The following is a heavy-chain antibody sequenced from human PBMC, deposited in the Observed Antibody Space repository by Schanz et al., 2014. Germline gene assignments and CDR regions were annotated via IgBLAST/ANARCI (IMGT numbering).Heavy chain of an antibody. J-gene: IGHJ4*02. D-gene: IGHD6-13*01. CDR1: GFSVGNKY. V-gene: IGHV3-66*01. CDR3: AKSQGSSFDS. Sequence: EVQLVESGGGLVQPGGSLRLSCAASGFSVGNKYMNWVRQAPGKGLEWVSSFNDGGVNKYYADSVKGRFTISSDNSKSTLYLQMSSLRAEDTAVYYCAKSQGSSFDSWGQGTLVTVYS. CDR2: NDGGVNK.